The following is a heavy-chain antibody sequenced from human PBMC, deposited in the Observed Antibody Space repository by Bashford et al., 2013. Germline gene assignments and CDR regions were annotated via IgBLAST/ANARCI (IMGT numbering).Heavy chain of an antibody. Sequence: SGPTLVKPTETLTLTCTVSGFSLSNARMGVSWIRQPPGKALEWLANIFSNDEKSFNTSLKSRLTISKDTSKSHVVLTMTNMDPVDTATYYCARRGYGVSYYGMDVWGQGTTVTVSS. CDR2: IFSNDEK. V-gene: IGHV2-26*01. D-gene: IGHD4-17*01. CDR3: ARRGYGVSYYGMDV. CDR1: GFSLSNARMG. J-gene: IGHJ6*02.